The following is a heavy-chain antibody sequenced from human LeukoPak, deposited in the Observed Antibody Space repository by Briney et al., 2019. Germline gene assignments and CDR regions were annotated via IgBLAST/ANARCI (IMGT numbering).Heavy chain of an antibody. CDR1: GGSISSSSYY. J-gene: IGHJ4*02. D-gene: IGHD3-22*01. V-gene: IGHV4-39*01. CDR3: ARINQGESSGYRLQGTHDFDY. CDR2: IYYSGST. Sequence: PSETLSLTCTVSGGSISSSSYYWGWIRQPPGKGLEWIGSIYYSGSTYYNPSLKSRVTISVDTSKNQFSLKLSSVTAADTAVYYCARINQGESSGYRLQGTHDFDYWGQGTLVTVSS.